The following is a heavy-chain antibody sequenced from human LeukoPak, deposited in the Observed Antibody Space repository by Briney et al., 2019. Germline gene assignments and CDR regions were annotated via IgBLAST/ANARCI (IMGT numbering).Heavy chain of an antibody. CDR2: IYYSVST. D-gene: IGHD4-17*01. CDR1: GGSISSSSYY. Sequence: PSETLSLTCTVSGGSISSSSYYWGWIRQPPGKGLEWIGSIYYSVSTYYNPSLKSRVTISVDTSKNQFSLKLSSVTAADTAVYYCARVPTVTFFDYWSQGTLVTVSS. V-gene: IGHV4-39*07. CDR3: ARVPTVTFFDY. J-gene: IGHJ4*02.